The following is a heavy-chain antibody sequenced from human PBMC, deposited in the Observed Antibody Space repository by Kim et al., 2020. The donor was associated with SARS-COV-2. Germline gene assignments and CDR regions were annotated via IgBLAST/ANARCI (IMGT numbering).Heavy chain of an antibody. Sequence: SETLSLTCTVSGGSISSGDYYWSWIRQPPGKGLEWIGYIYYSGSTYYNPSLKSRVTISVDTSKNQFSLKLSSVTAADTAVYYCARERGLGYYDSSGQYFDYWGQGTLVTVSS. CDR3: ARERGLGYYDSSGQYFDY. CDR2: IYYSGST. CDR1: GGSISSGDYY. V-gene: IGHV4-30-4*01. J-gene: IGHJ4*02. D-gene: IGHD3-22*01.